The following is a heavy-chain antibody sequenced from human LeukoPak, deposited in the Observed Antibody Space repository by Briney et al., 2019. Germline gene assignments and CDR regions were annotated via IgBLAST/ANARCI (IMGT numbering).Heavy chain of an antibody. Sequence: GESLQISCQGSGYSFTSYWIGWVRQMPGKGLEWMGIIYPGDSDTRYSPSFQGQVTISADKSISTTYLQWSSLKASDTAMYYCARGRATVTTWGDFDYWGQGALVTVSS. CDR3: ARGRATVTTWGDFDY. CDR2: IYPGDSDT. D-gene: IGHD4-17*01. CDR1: GYSFTSYW. J-gene: IGHJ4*02. V-gene: IGHV5-51*01.